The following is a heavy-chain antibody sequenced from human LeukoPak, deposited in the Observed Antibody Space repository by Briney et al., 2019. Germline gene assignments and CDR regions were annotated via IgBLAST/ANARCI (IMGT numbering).Heavy chain of an antibody. CDR3: AKEALEWLYIDY. D-gene: IGHD3-3*01. CDR2: ISYDGSNK. Sequence: PGRSLRLSCAASGFTFSSYGMHWVRQAPGKGLEWVAVISYDGSNKYYADSVKGRFTISRDNSKNTLYLQMNSLRAEDTAVYYCAKEALEWLYIDYWGQGTLVTVSS. V-gene: IGHV3-30*18. J-gene: IGHJ4*02. CDR1: GFTFSSYG.